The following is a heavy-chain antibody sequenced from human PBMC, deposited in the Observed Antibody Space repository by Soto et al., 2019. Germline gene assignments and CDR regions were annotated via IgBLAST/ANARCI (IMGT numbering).Heavy chain of an antibody. CDR3: ARWERSSGSYGSLFDY. J-gene: IGHJ4*02. D-gene: IGHD3-10*01. CDR2: INHSGST. V-gene: IGHV4-34*01. CDR1: GGSFSGYY. Sequence: QVQLQQWGAGLLKPSETLSLTCAVYGGSFSGYYWSWIRQPPGKGLEWIGEINHSGSTNYNPSLKSRVTISVDTSKNQFSLKLSSVTAADTAVHYCARWERSSGSYGSLFDYWGQGTLVTVSS.